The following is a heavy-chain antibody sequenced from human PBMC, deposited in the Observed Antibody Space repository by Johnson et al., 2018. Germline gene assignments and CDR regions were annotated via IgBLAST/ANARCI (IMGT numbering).Heavy chain of an antibody. CDR2: ISWNSGSI. Sequence: VQLVESGGGLVQPGRSLRLSCAASGFTFDDYAMHWVRQAPGKGLEWVSRISWNSGSIGYADSVKGRFTISRDNAKNSRYLQMNSPSAEDTSLYSCAKDRGSAGLDAFDIWGQGTMVTVSS. CDR1: GFTFDDYA. V-gene: IGHV3-9*01. CDR3: AKDRGSAGLDAFDI. D-gene: IGHD6-19*01. J-gene: IGHJ3*02.